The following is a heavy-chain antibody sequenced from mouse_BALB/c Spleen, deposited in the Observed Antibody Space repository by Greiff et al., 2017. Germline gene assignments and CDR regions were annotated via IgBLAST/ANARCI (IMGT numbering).Heavy chain of an antibody. CDR1: GFSLTSYG. J-gene: IGHJ4*01. Sequence: VQLQQSGPGLVAPSQSLSITCTVSGFSLTSYGVHWVRQPPGKGLEWLGVIWAGGSTNYNSALMSRLSISKDNSKSQVFLKMNSLQTDDTAMYYCAKDSSGYLFYAMDYWGQGTSVTVSS. V-gene: IGHV2-9*02. D-gene: IGHD3-1*01. CDR3: AKDSSGYLFYAMDY. CDR2: IWAGGST.